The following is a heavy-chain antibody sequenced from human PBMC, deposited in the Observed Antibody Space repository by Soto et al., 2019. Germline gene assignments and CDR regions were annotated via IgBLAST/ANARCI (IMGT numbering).Heavy chain of an antibody. D-gene: IGHD3-22*01. CDR3: ARDSVVTMIGPDAFDI. J-gene: IGHJ3*02. CDR1: GFTFSSYG. Sequence: GGSLRLSCAASGFTFSSYGMSWVRQAPGKGREWVANIKHDGSEKNYVGSVKGRFTISRDNAKTSLYLQMHSLRAEDTDVYYCARDSVVTMIGPDAFDIWGQGIMVTVSS. CDR2: IKHDGSEK. V-gene: IGHV3-7*05.